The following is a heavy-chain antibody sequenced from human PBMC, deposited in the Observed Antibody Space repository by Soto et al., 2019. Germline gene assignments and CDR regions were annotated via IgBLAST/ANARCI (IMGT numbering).Heavy chain of an antibody. J-gene: IGHJ5*02. CDR2: IWYDGSNK. CDR3: ARDGYSSGWYNWFDP. CDR1: GFTFSSYG. D-gene: IGHD6-19*01. Sequence: GSLRLSCAASGFTFSSYGMHWVRQAPGKGLEWVAVIWYDGSNKYYADSVKGRFTISRDNSKNTLYLQMNSLRAEDTAVYYCARDGYSSGWYNWFDPWGQGTLVTVSS. V-gene: IGHV3-33*01.